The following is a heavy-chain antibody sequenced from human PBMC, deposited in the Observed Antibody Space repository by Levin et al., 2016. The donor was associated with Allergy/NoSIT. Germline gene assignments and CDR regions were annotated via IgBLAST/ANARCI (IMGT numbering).Heavy chain of an antibody. CDR1: GGSISNYY. V-gene: IGHV4-59*01. Sequence: SETLSLTCTVSGGSISNYYWSWIRQPPGKGLEWIGYIYYSGTTNYNPSLRGRVTISVDTSKNQFSLRLSSVTAADTALYYCAKECDYGGTDAFDIWGQGTMVTVSS. CDR2: IYYSGTT. J-gene: IGHJ3*02. CDR3: AKECDYGGTDAFDI. D-gene: IGHD4/OR15-4a*01.